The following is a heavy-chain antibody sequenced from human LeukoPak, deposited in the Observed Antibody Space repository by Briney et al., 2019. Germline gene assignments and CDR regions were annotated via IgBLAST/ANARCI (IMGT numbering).Heavy chain of an antibody. J-gene: IGHJ4*02. CDR3: ASSYYYDSSGYSALNSGSYSIDY. CDR2: IYYSGST. D-gene: IGHD3-22*01. V-gene: IGHV4-61*01. CDR1: GGSVGSGSYY. Sequence: SETLSLTCTVSGGSVGSGSYYWSWIRQPPGKGLEWIGYIYYSGSTNYNPSLKSRVTISVDTSKNQFSLKLSSVTAADTAVYYCASSYYYDSSGYSALNSGSYSIDYWGQGTLVTVSS.